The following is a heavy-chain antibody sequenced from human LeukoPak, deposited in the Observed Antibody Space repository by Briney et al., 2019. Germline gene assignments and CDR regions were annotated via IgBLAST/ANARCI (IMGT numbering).Heavy chain of an antibody. J-gene: IGHJ4*02. CDR2: INKDGSLT. CDR3: VRVGEDYGDRWDF. Sequence: GESLKISCAASGFFFRSYWMHWFRQAPGKELVWVSRINKDGSLTAYADSVKGRFTISRDNAKNTLYLQMNSLRAEDTAVYYCVRVGEDYGDRWDFWGQGTLVTVSS. V-gene: IGHV3-74*01. D-gene: IGHD4-17*01. CDR1: GFFFRSYW.